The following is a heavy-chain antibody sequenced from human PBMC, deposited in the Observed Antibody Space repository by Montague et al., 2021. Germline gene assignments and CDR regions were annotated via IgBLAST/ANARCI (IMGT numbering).Heavy chain of an antibody. CDR1: GDSISSKGNF. J-gene: IGHJ6*03. CDR2: LDYSGTT. Sequence: SETLSLTCSVSGDSISSKGNFWGWIRQPPGKGLEWIGVLDYSGTTYYSPSLRSRVTISVDTSKSQFSLKVTAVTAADTAVYYCARHRSGHHSMAFVASDHYFYMDVWGKGTTVAVSS. CDR3: ARHRSGHHSMAFVASDHYFYMDV. V-gene: IGHV4-39*01. D-gene: IGHD2/OR15-2a*01.